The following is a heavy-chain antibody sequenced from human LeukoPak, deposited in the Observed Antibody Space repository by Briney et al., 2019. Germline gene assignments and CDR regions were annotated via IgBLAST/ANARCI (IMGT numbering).Heavy chain of an antibody. J-gene: IGHJ6*02. D-gene: IGHD1-1*01. Sequence: GGSLRLSCAASGFTVSRNYMSWVRQAPGKGLEWVSVIYSGGSTYYADSVKGRFTISRDNSKNTLYLQMNSLRAEDTAVYYCARANWNLPPYYYYYGMDVWGQGTTVTVSS. CDR1: GFTVSRNY. CDR2: IYSGGST. CDR3: ARANWNLPPYYYYYGMDV. V-gene: IGHV3-53*01.